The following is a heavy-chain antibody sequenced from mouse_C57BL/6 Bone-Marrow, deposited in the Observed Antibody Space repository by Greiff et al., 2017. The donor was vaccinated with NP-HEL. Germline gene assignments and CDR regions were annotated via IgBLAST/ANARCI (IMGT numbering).Heavy chain of an antibody. D-gene: IGHD1-1*01. Sequence: QVHVKQPGAELVKPGASVKMSCKASGYTFTSYWITWVKQRPGQGLEWIGDIYPGSGSTNYNEKFKSKATLTVDTSSSTAYMQLSSLTSEDSAVYYCARGRGRRGYYAMDYWGQGTSVTVSS. CDR3: ARGRGRRGYYAMDY. V-gene: IGHV1-55*01. J-gene: IGHJ4*01. CDR1: GYTFTSYW. CDR2: IYPGSGST.